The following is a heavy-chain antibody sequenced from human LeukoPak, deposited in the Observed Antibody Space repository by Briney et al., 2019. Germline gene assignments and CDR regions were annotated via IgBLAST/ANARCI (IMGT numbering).Heavy chain of an antibody. Sequence: PSETLSLTCTVSGGSISSYYWSWIRQPAGKGLERIGRIYTSGSTNYNPSLKSRVTMSVDTSKNQFSLKLSSVTAADTAVYYCIGGSWVKSAYAFDIWDQGTMVTVSS. CDR2: IYTSGST. CDR3: IGGSWVKSAYAFDI. CDR1: GGSISSYY. V-gene: IGHV4-4*07. J-gene: IGHJ3*02. D-gene: IGHD2-15*01.